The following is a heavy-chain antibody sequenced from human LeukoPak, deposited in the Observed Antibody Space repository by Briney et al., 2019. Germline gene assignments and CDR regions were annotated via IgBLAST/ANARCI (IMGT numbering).Heavy chain of an antibody. V-gene: IGHV1-2*02. CDR3: GTLLSNAAFDY. Sequence: ASVKVSCKAFGYTFTGYYMHWVRQAPGQGLEWMGWINPNSGDTKYAQKFQGRVTMTRDTSISTAYMELNRLGSDDTAVYYCGTLLSNAAFDYWGQGSPVTVSS. CDR1: GYTFTGYY. D-gene: IGHD6-25*01. CDR2: INPNSGDT. J-gene: IGHJ4*02.